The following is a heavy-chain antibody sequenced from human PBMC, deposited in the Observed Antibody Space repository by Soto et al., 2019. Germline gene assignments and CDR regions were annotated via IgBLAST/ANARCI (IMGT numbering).Heavy chain of an antibody. CDR1: GGSVSSGSYY. V-gene: IGHV4-61*01. CDR3: ARDPGESGDDPYYFDY. Sequence: SETLSLTCTVSGGSVSSGSYYWSWIRQPPGKGLEWIGYIYYSGSTNYNPYLKSRVTISVDTSKNQFSRKLSSVTAADTAVYYCARDPGESGDDPYYFDYWGQGTLVTVSS. CDR2: IYYSGST. J-gene: IGHJ4*02. D-gene: IGHD5-12*01.